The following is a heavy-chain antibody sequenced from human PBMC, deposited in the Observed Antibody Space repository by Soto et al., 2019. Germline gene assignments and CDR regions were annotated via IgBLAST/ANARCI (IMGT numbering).Heavy chain of an antibody. D-gene: IGHD3-16*01. J-gene: IGHJ4*02. CDR2: ASYDGTYK. CDR3: ARGGDVLDY. CDR1: GFVFGGFA. V-gene: IGHV3-30*03. Sequence: QVELVESGGGVVRPGKSLTVSCTGSGFVFGGFAMHWVRQTPGKGLEWLGMASYDGTYKYFADSVKGRFTISRDNGMNTVYLQMDNLRLEDTALYYCARGGDVLDYWGRGTLVTVSS.